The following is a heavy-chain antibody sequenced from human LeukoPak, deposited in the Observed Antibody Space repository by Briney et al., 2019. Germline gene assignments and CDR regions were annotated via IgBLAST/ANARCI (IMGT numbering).Heavy chain of an antibody. CDR1: GGSISSSSYY. D-gene: IGHD2-15*01. CDR3: ARAHFLRVVVAATPVVGWFDP. V-gene: IGHV4-39*07. J-gene: IGHJ5*02. CDR2: IYYSGST. Sequence: SETLSLTCTVSGGSISSSSYYWGWIRQPPGKGLEWIGNIYYSGSTYSNPSLKSRVTISVDTSKSQFSLKLSSVTAADTAVYYCARAHFLRVVVAATPVVGWFDPWGQGTLVTVSS.